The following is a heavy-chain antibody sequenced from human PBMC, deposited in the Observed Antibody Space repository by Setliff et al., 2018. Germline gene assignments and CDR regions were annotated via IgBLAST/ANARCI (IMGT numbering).Heavy chain of an antibody. CDR2: ISAYNGNT. CDR1: GYTFTSYG. J-gene: IGHJ6*02. CDR3: ARANDYSSGWYFYYYGMDV. V-gene: IGHV1-18*01. Sequence: ASVKVSCQASGYTFTSYGISWVRQAPGQGLEWMGWISAYNGNTNYAQKLQGRVTMTTDTSTSTAYMELRSLRSDDTAVYYCARANDYSSGWYFYYYGMDVWGQGTTVTVSS. D-gene: IGHD6-19*01.